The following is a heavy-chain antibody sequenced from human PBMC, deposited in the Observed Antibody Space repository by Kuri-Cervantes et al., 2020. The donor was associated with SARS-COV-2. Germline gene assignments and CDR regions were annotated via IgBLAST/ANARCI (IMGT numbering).Heavy chain of an antibody. CDR3: ARDYPLRWPFWNYYYYMDV. D-gene: IGHD4-23*01. J-gene: IGHJ6*03. CDR2: IKQDESEK. V-gene: IGHV3-7*01. Sequence: GESLKISCAASGFTFSSYWMSWVRQAPGKGLEWVANIKQDESEKYYVDSVKGRFTISRDNAKNSLYLQMNSLRAEDTAVYYCARDYPLRWPFWNYYYYMDVWGKGTTVTVSS. CDR1: GFTFSSYW.